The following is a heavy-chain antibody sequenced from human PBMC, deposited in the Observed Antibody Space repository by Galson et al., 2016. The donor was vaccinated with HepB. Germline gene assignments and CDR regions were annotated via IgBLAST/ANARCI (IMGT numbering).Heavy chain of an antibody. CDR2: ISSSGSTI. V-gene: IGHV3-11*04. CDR1: GFTFSGYY. J-gene: IGHJ4*02. Sequence: SLRLSCAASGFTFSGYYMSWIRQAPGKGLEWVSYISSSGSTIYYADSVKGRFTISRDNAKNSLYLQMNSLRAEDTAVYYCATSPILRYFDWLRSQGHERFDYWGQGTLVTVSS. CDR3: ATSPILRYFDWLRSQGHERFDY. D-gene: IGHD3-9*01.